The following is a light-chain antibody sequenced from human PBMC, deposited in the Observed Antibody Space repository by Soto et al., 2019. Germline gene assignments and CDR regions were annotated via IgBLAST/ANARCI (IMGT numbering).Light chain of an antibody. CDR2: AAS. CDR1: QSISSY. J-gene: IGKJ5*01. CDR3: QQSYSSPTT. V-gene: IGKV1-39*01. Sequence: DIQMTQSPSSLSASVGDRVTITCRASQSISSYLNWYQQKPGKAPKLLIYAASSLQSGVPSRFTGSGSGTDFTLTVNSLQPEDFATYYCQQSYSSPTTFGQGHDWRL.